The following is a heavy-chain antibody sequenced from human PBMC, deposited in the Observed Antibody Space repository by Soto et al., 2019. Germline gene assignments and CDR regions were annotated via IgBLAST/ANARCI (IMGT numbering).Heavy chain of an antibody. CDR1: GGTFSSYA. V-gene: IGHV1-69*13. CDR3: ARNPGIAEAGSPYNWFDP. D-gene: IGHD6-13*01. CDR2: IIPIFGTA. Sequence: SVKVSCKASGGTFSSYAISWVRQAPGQGLEWMGGIIPIFGTANYAQKFQGRVTITADESTSTAYMELSSLRSEDTAVYYCARNPGIAEAGSPYNWFDPWGQGTMVTVAS. J-gene: IGHJ5*02.